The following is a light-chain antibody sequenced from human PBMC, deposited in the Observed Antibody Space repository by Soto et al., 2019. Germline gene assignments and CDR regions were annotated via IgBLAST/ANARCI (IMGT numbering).Light chain of an antibody. V-gene: IGLV2-23*01. Sequence: QSALTQPASVSGSPGQSITISCTGTSSDVGSYNLVSWYQQHPGKAPKLMIYEGSKRPSGVSNRFSGSKSGNTASLTISGPQAEDEADYYCCSYAGSSTSYNYVFGTGTQLTVL. CDR2: EGS. CDR1: SSDVGSYNL. CDR3: CSYAGSSTSYNYV. J-gene: IGLJ1*01.